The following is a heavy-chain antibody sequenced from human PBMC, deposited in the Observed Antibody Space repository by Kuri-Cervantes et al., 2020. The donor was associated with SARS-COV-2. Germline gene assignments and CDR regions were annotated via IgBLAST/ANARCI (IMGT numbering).Heavy chain of an antibody. Sequence: GSLRLSCAVSGASISSNRDFYWSWFRQSPAMWLAWIGETHHTGRTIYNPSLEGRVFLSADMSRNQISLSLISVTAADTAVYFCARGDGYTGNGPWGQGTRVTVSS. J-gene: IGHJ5*02. CDR2: THHTGRT. CDR1: GASISSNRDFY. CDR3: ARGDGYTGNGP. V-gene: IGHV4-4*01. D-gene: IGHD5-12*01.